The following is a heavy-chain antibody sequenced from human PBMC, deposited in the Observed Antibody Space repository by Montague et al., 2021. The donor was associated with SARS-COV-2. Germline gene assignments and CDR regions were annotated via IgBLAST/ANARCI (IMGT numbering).Heavy chain of an antibody. D-gene: IGHD6-13*01. Sequence: SETLSLTCRVHGDSISTSTRWSWVRQPTGKGLVWIGETFYSGPLNYNLSHKSRHSISVDKPNNQFPLRLSSLIAAGTAVYYCATLSRRTAAGTRDYFGLDVWGQGTTVVVSS. V-gene: IGHV4/OR15-8*01. CDR2: TFYSGPL. J-gene: IGHJ6*02. CDR1: GDSISTSTR. CDR3: ATLSRRTAAGTRDYFGLDV.